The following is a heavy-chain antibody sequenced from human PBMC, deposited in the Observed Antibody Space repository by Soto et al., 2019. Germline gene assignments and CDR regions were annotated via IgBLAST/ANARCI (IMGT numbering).Heavy chain of an antibody. Sequence: SETLSLTCTVSGGSISSSSYYWGWIRQPPGKGLEWIGSIYYSGSTYYNPSLKSRVTISVDTSKNQFSLKLSSVTAADTAVYYCGGLVLIDGDYVRPYFDSWGQGPLVTVS. D-gene: IGHD4-17*01. CDR1: GGSISSSSYY. CDR3: GGLVLIDGDYVRPYFDS. V-gene: IGHV4-39*01. J-gene: IGHJ4*02. CDR2: IYYSGST.